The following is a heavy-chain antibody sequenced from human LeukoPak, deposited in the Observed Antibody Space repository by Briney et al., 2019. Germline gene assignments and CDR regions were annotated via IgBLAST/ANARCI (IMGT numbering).Heavy chain of an antibody. CDR3: ARTVAGTGYFDY. J-gene: IGHJ4*02. Sequence: GGSLRLSCAASGFTFSSSAMHWVRQAPGKGLEGVAVISYDGSNKYYADSVKGRFTISRDNSKNTLYLQMNSLRAEDTAVYYCARTVAGTGYFDYLGQGTLVTVSS. D-gene: IGHD6-19*01. CDR2: ISYDGSNK. CDR1: GFTFSSSA. V-gene: IGHV3-30-3*01.